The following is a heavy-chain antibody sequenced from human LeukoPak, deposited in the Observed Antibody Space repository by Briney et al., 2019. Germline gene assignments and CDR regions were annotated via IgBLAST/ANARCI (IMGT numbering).Heavy chain of an antibody. J-gene: IGHJ6*02. CDR3: AREDIVVVPAAIVYYYGMDV. Sequence: ASVKVSCKASGYTFTGYGISWVRQAPGQGLEWMGWISAYNGNTNYAQKLRGRVTMTTDTSTSTAYMELRSLRSDDTAVYYCAREDIVVVPAAIVYYYGMDVWGQGTTVTVSS. V-gene: IGHV1-18*01. D-gene: IGHD2-2*01. CDR1: GYTFTGYG. CDR2: ISAYNGNT.